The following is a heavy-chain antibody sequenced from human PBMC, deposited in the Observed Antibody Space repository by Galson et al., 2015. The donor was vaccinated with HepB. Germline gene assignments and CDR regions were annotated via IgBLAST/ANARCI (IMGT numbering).Heavy chain of an antibody. D-gene: IGHD1-26*01. Sequence: SVKVSCKASGYTFTSYGISWVRQAPGQGLEWMGWISAYNGNTNYAQKLQGRVTMTTDTSTSTAYMELRSLRSDDTAVYYCARDPVGGIPFYYYYYGMDVWGQGTTVTVSS. CDR1: GYTFTSYG. CDR2: ISAYNGNT. CDR3: ARDPVGGIPFYYYYYGMDV. V-gene: IGHV1-18*04. J-gene: IGHJ6*02.